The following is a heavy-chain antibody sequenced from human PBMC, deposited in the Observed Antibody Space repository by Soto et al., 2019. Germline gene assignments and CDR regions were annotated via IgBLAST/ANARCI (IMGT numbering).Heavy chain of an antibody. J-gene: IGHJ3*02. CDR3: AKDVYYYDSSGYSGAFDI. CDR1: GYTFTSYA. CDR2: INAGNGNT. D-gene: IGHD3-22*01. Sequence: ASVKVSCKASGYTFTSYAMHWVRQAPGQRLEWMGWINAGNGNTKYSQKFRGRVTITRDTSASTAYMELSSLRSEDTAVYYCAKDVYYYDSSGYSGAFDIWGQGTMVTVSS. V-gene: IGHV1-3*01.